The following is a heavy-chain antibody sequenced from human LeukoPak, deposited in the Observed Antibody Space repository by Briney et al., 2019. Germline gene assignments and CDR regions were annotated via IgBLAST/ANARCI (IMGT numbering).Heavy chain of an antibody. CDR2: ISRNGGST. J-gene: IGHJ4*02. D-gene: IGHD6-6*01. V-gene: IGHV3-64D*09. CDR3: VRGSSIIASRAYFDY. CDR1: GFTFSTYA. Sequence: PGGSLRLSCSASGFTFSTYAMHWVRQAPGKGLEYVSAISRNGGSTYYADSVKGRFTISRDNSKNTLYLQMSSLRAEDTAVYYCVRGSSIIASRAYFDYWGQGNLVTVSS.